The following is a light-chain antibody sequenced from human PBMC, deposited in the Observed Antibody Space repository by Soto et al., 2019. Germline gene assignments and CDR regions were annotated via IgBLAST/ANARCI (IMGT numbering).Light chain of an antibody. J-gene: IGKJ1*01. CDR2: KAS. V-gene: IGKV1-5*03. CDR1: QSISSW. Sequence: DIQMTQSPSTLSASVGDRVTITCRARQSISSWLAWYQQKPGKAPKLLIYKASSLESGVPSRFSGSGSGTEFTLTISSLQPDDFATYYCQQYNSPKWTFGQGTKVEIK. CDR3: QQYNSPKWT.